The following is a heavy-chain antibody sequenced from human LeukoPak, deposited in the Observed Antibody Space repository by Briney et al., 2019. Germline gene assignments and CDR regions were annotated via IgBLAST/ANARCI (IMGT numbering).Heavy chain of an antibody. CDR3: ARGEQWRPEFDY. J-gene: IGHJ4*02. V-gene: IGHV3-30*02. CDR2: IRYDGSNK. Sequence: GGSLRLSCAASGFTFSSYGMHWIRQAPGKGLEWVAFIRYDGSNKYYADSVKGRFTISRDNSKNTLYLQMNSLRSDDTAVYYCARGEQWRPEFDYWGQGTLVTVSS. CDR1: GFTFSSYG. D-gene: IGHD6-19*01.